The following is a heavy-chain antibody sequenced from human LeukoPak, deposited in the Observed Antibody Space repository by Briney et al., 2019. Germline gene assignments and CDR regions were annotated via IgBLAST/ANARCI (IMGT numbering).Heavy chain of an antibody. CDR1: GFTFSSYS. Sequence: GESLRLSCAASGFTFSSYSMNWVRQAPGKGLEWASYISSASNTIYYADSVKGRFTISRDNAKNSLYLQMSSLRAEDTAMYYCARDGWFGDYNWFDPWGQGTLVTVSS. V-gene: IGHV3-48*01. J-gene: IGHJ5*02. D-gene: IGHD3-10*01. CDR2: ISSASNTI. CDR3: ARDGWFGDYNWFDP.